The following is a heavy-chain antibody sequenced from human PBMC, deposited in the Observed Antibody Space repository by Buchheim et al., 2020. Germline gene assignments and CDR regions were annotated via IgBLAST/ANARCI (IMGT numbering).Heavy chain of an antibody. CDR1: GFTFSSYW. Sequence: EVQLVGSGGDLVQPGGSLRLSCAASGFTFSSYWMHWVRQAPGKGLVWVSRINTDGSSTSYADSVKGRFTFSSDTAKNTLYLQMNSLRAEDTAMYYCARVGRGAARPIDYWGQGTL. CDR3: ARVGRGAARPIDY. CDR2: INTDGSST. V-gene: IGHV3-74*01. D-gene: IGHD6-6*01. J-gene: IGHJ4*02.